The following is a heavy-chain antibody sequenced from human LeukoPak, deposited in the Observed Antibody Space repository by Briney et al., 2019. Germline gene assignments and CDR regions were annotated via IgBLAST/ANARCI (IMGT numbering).Heavy chain of an antibody. CDR1: GFTFTTHW. CDR2: IKADGSDT. Sequence: PGGSLRLSCGASGFTFTTHWIHWVRQAPGKGLVWVSRIKADGSDTNYADSVKGRFTISRDNAKNTVYLQMNNLRAEDTAVYYCARGKYGGYFIDYWGQGTLVTVSS. J-gene: IGHJ4*02. V-gene: IGHV3-74*01. CDR3: ARGKYGGYFIDY. D-gene: IGHD5-12*01.